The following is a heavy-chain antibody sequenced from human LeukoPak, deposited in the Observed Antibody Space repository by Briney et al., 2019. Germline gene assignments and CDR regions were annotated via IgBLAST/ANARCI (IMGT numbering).Heavy chain of an antibody. CDR1: GFTFSSYA. J-gene: IGHJ5*02. D-gene: IGHD6-13*01. CDR2: ISGSGGST. CDR3: AKDRTVYSSSWYDWFDP. V-gene: IGHV3-23*01. Sequence: LPGGSLRLSCAASGFTFSSYAMSWVRQAPGKGLEWVSAISGSGGSTYYADSVKGRFTISRDNSKNTLYLQMNSLRAEDTAVYYCAKDRTVYSSSWYDWFDPWGQGTLVTVSS.